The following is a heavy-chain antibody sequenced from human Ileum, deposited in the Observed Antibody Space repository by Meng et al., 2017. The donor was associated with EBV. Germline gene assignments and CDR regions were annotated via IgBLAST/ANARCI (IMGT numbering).Heavy chain of an antibody. V-gene: IGHV4-4*02. CDR3: GRDQGRELINH. J-gene: IGHJ4*02. Sequence: QAQLQESGPGLVKPSGTLSLTCTVSGDSISSDIWWSWVRQPPGKGLEWIGEVYHRRDTNYNPSLKSRVDISVDKSKNQFYLSLFSVTAADTAVYYCGRDQGRELINHWGQGTLVTVSS. D-gene: IGHD1-7*01. CDR1: GDSISSDIW. CDR2: VYHRRDT.